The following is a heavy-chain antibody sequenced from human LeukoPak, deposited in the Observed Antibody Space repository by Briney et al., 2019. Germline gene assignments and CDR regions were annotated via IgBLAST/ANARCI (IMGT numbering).Heavy chain of an antibody. CDR3: VRDQEGAFGGVRKRSFDY. V-gene: IGHV1-2*02. Sequence: GASVKVSCKASGYIFTGYYMHWVRQAPGQGLEWMGWINPNSGGTNYAQKFQGRVTMTRDTSISTAYMELSRLRSDDTAVYYCVRDQEGAFGGVRKRSFDYWGQGTQVTVSS. D-gene: IGHD3-16*01. CDR2: INPNSGGT. J-gene: IGHJ4*02. CDR1: GYIFTGYY.